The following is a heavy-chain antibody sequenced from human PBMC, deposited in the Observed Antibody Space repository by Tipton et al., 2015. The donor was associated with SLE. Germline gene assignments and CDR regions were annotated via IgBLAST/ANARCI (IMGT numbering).Heavy chain of an antibody. J-gene: IGHJ5*02. CDR3: ARGGALGGPNWFDP. D-gene: IGHD1-26*01. Sequence: TLSLTCTVSGGSISSSSYYWGWIRQPPGKGLEWIGSIYYSGSTYYNPSLKSRVTISVDTSKNQFSLKLSSVTAADTAVYYCARGGALGGPNWFDPWGQGTLVTVSS. CDR2: IYYSGST. CDR1: GGSISSSSYY. V-gene: IGHV4-39*07.